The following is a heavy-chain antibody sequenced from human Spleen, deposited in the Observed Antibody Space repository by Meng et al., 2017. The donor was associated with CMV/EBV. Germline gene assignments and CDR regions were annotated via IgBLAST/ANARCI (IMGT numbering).Heavy chain of an antibody. Sequence: GESLKISCVASGFSFSSYEMNWVRQAPGKGLEWVSYISSGGSVIYDADSARGRFIISRDNTKNSLYLQMNSLRVEDTAVYYCARDTKYKKSSPGFDQWGLGTLVTVSS. J-gene: IGHJ4*02. D-gene: IGHD1-14*01. CDR3: ARDTKYKKSSPGFDQ. V-gene: IGHV3-48*03. CDR1: GFSFSSYE. CDR2: ISSGGSVI.